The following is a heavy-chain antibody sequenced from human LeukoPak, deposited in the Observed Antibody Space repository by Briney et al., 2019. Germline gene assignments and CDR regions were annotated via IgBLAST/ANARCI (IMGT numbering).Heavy chain of an antibody. Sequence: GGSLRLSCAASGFTFSSYGMHWVRQAPGKGLEWVAVISYDGSNKYYADSVKGRFTISRDNSRNTLYLQMNSLRAEDTAVYYCARDGPDAVIDYWGQGTLVTVSS. CDR3: ARDGPDAVIDY. V-gene: IGHV3-30*03. CDR1: GFTFSSYG. CDR2: ISYDGSNK. J-gene: IGHJ4*02.